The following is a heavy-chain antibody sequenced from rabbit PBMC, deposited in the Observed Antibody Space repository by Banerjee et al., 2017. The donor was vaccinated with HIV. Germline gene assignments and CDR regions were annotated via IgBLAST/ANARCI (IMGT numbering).Heavy chain of an antibody. CDR1: GFSFSNSYY. CDR3: ARDLPISDGYSFDL. J-gene: IGHJ4*01. Sequence: QEQLVESGGGLVQPGASLTLTCTASGFSFSNSYYMCWVRQAPGKGPEWIACIYAGSIGTIYYASWAKGRFTISKTSSTTVTLQMTSLTAADTATYFCARDLPISDGYSFDLWGPGTLVTVS. D-gene: IGHD6-1*01. V-gene: IGHV1S45*01. CDR2: IYAGSIGTI.